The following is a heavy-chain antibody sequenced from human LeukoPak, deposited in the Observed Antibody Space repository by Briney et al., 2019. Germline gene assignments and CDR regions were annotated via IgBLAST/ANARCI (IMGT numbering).Heavy chain of an antibody. V-gene: IGHV4-59*08. CDR3: ARHIGSSWLDAFDI. Sequence: PSETLSLTCTVSGGSIRSYCWSWIRQPPGKGLEWIGYMYYSGSSNYNPSLKSRVTIVVDTSKNRFSLNLSSVTAADTAVYYCARHIGSSWLDAFDIWGQGTRVTVSS. J-gene: IGHJ3*02. D-gene: IGHD6-13*01. CDR2: MYYSGSS. CDR1: GGSIRSYC.